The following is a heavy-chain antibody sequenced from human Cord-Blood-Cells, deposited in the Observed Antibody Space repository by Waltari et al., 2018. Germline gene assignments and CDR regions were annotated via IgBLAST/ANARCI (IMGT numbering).Heavy chain of an antibody. J-gene: IGHJ4*02. CDR3: ATVGVGVPAATYYFDY. CDR2: FDPEEGET. Sequence: QVQLVQSGAEVKKPGASVKVSCKVSGYTLTELSMHWVRQAPGKGLEWMGGFDPEEGETIYAQKFQGRGTMTEDTSTGTAYMELSSLRSEDTAVYYCATVGVGVPAATYYFDYWGQGTLDTVSS. CDR1: GYTLTELS. V-gene: IGHV1-24*01. D-gene: IGHD2-2*01.